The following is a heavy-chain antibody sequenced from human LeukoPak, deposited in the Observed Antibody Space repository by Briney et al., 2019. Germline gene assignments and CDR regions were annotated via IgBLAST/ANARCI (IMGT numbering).Heavy chain of an antibody. Sequence: SGGSLRLSCAASGFIFSGSAMHWVRQASGKGLEWVGRIRSKPDSYATEYAASVKGRFTISRDDSKNTAYLQMSSLKTGDTAVYYCSRLSVAGNLDYWGQGTLVTVSS. CDR1: GFIFSGSA. CDR2: IRSKPDSYAT. CDR3: SRLSVAGNLDY. J-gene: IGHJ4*02. V-gene: IGHV3-73*01. D-gene: IGHD6-19*01.